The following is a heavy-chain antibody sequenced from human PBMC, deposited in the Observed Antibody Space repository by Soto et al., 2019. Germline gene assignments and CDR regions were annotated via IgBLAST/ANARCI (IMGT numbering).Heavy chain of an antibody. CDR3: ARDILLWFGKDAFDI. Sequence: ESGGGVVQPGRSLRLSCAASGFTFSSYGMHWVRQAPGKGLEWVAVIWYDGSNKYYADSVKGRFTISRDNSKNTLYLQMNSLSAEDTAVYYCARDILLWFGKDAFDIWGQGTMVTVSS. CDR1: GFTFSSYG. D-gene: IGHD3-10*01. V-gene: IGHV3-33*01. CDR2: IWYDGSNK. J-gene: IGHJ3*02.